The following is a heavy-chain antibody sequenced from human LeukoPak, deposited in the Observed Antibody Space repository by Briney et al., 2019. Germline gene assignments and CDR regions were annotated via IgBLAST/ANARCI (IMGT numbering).Heavy chain of an antibody. Sequence: ASVKVSCKASGHTFTGYYMHWVRQAPGQGLEWMGWINPNSGGTNYAQKFQGRVTMTRDTSISTAYMELSRLRSDDTAVYYCARGSYCSSTSCYGIDFDYWGQGTLVTVSS. D-gene: IGHD2-2*01. CDR2: INPNSGGT. J-gene: IGHJ4*02. CDR3: ARGSYCSSTSCYGIDFDY. CDR1: GHTFTGYY. V-gene: IGHV1-2*02.